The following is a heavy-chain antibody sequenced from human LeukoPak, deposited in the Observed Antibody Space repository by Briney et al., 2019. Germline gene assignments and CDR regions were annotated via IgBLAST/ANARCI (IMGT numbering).Heavy chain of an antibody. V-gene: IGHV4-30-4*08. D-gene: IGHD4-23*01. CDR2: IYYSGST. CDR1: GGSISSGDYY. CDR3: ARVNYDYYYYMDV. Sequence: TSQTLSLTCTVSGGSISSGDYYWSWIRPPPGKGLEWIGYIYYSGSTYYNPSLKSRVTISVDTSKNQFSLKLSSVTAADTAVYYCARVNYDYYYYMDVWGKGTTVTVSS. J-gene: IGHJ6*03.